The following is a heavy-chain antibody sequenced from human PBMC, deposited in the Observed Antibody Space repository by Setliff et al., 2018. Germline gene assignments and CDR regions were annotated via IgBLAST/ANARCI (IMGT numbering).Heavy chain of an antibody. CDR2: ISAYSDDT. Sequence: ASVKVSCKASGHTFITFGISWVRQAPGQGLEWMGWISAYSDDTKYAEKFQGRVTMTMDTSTGTAYMELTSLRSDDTAVYICAYDSSGYYPGYWGQGTLVTVSS. D-gene: IGHD3-22*01. V-gene: IGHV1-18*01. CDR1: GHTFITFG. J-gene: IGHJ4*02. CDR3: AYDSSGYYPGY.